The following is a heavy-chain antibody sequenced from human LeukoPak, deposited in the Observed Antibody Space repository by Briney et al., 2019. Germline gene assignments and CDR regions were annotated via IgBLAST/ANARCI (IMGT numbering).Heavy chain of an antibody. CDR1: GFTFTDYA. J-gene: IGHJ4*02. CDR2: ISDNGGET. D-gene: IGHD3-22*01. Sequence: GGSLRLSCAASGFTFTDYAMSWVRQAPEKGLEWISTISDNGGETYYADSVKGRFAISRDNSKNTLFLQMNRLRAEDSAVYYCATDRERDPSVYYLVGGQGTLITVSS. CDR3: ATDRERDPSVYYLV. V-gene: IGHV3-23*01.